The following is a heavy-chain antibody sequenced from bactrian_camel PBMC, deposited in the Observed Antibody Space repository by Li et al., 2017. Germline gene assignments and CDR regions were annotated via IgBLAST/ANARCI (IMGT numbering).Heavy chain of an antibody. CDR2: INILGGTT. J-gene: IGHJ4*01. D-gene: IGHD8*01. CDR3: ASVGGNWELNY. Sequence: HVQLVESGGGSVQPGGSLRLSCAASGFTFSSYWMYWVRQAPGKGLEWVSTINILGGTTYYADSMKGRFTISKDNAKNTVYLQMNSLKPEDTAVYYCASVGGNWELNYWGQGTQVTVS. V-gene: IGHV3S1*01. CDR1: GFTFSSYW.